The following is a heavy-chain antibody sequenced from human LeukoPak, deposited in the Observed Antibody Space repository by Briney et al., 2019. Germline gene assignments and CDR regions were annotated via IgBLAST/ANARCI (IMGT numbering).Heavy chain of an antibody. CDR2: IHSGGTT. D-gene: IGHD4-11*01. Sequence: GGSLRLSCAASGFTVSSNYMAWVRQAPGKGLEWVSFIHSGGTTYYTDSVKGRFTISRDNSKNTLYLQMNSLRPEDTAVYYCAKDSTTLTLTFDYWGQGTLVTVSS. CDR3: AKDSTTLTLTFDY. CDR1: GFTVSSNY. V-gene: IGHV3-66*01. J-gene: IGHJ4*02.